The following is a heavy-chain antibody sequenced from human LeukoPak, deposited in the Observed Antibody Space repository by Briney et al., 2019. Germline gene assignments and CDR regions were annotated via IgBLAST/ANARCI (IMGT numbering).Heavy chain of an antibody. Sequence: SVKVSCKASGGTFSSYAISWVRQAPGQGIEWMGGIIPIFGTANYAQKFQGRVTITTDESTSTAYMELSSLRSEDTAVYYCARGGIAAAGTFFSPFDYWGQGTLVTVSS. D-gene: IGHD6-13*01. CDR1: GGTFSSYA. CDR2: IIPIFGTA. V-gene: IGHV1-69*05. CDR3: ARGGIAAAGTFFSPFDY. J-gene: IGHJ4*02.